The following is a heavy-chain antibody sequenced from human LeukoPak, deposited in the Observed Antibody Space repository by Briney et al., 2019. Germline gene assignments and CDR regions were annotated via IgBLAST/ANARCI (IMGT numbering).Heavy chain of an antibody. Sequence: PSETLSLTCTVPGGSISNYYWSWIRQPPGKGLEWIGYIYYSGSTNYNPSLKSRVTISVDTSKNQFSPKLDSVTAADTAVYYCARSKDYGDYVLFDYWGQGTLVTVSS. CDR2: IYYSGST. J-gene: IGHJ4*02. CDR1: GGSISNYY. V-gene: IGHV4-59*01. D-gene: IGHD4-17*01. CDR3: ARSKDYGDYVLFDY.